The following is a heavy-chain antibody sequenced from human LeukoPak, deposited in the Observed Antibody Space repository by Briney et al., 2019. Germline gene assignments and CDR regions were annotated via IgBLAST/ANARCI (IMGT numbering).Heavy chain of an antibody. D-gene: IGHD3-22*01. J-gene: IGHJ4*02. CDR1: GYTFTGYY. Sequence: EASVTVSCTASGYTFTGYYMHWVRRAPGQGLEWMGWINPNSGGTNYAQTVQGRVTMTRDTSISTAYMELSRLRSDDTAVYYCARGPHPILKYDSSGYRFDYWGQGTLATVSS. CDR2: INPNSGGT. V-gene: IGHV1-2*02. CDR3: ARGPHPILKYDSSGYRFDY.